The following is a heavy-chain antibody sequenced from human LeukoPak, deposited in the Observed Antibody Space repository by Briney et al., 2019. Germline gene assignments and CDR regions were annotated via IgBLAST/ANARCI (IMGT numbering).Heavy chain of an antibody. D-gene: IGHD3-10*01. CDR2: IKEDGSET. CDR3: ARVTFGDLFRTAFDY. J-gene: IGHJ4*02. V-gene: IGHV3-7*01. CDR1: EFSFSIFT. Sequence: GGSLRLSCAASEFSFSIFTMNWVRQAPGKGLEWVANIKEDGSETYYVDSVKGRLTISRDNAKNSLYLQMSSLRAEDTAIYHCARVTFGDLFRTAFDYWGQGTLVTVSS.